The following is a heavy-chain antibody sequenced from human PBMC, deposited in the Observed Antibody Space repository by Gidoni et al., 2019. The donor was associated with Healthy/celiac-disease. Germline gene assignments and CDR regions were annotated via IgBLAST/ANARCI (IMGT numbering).Heavy chain of an antibody. J-gene: IGHJ3*02. CDR2: IFSNDEK. V-gene: IGHV2-26*01. D-gene: IGHD3-22*01. CDR3: ARIGDSSGYTDAFDI. Sequence: QVTLKESGPVLVNPTETLTLPCPVSGFSLSHARMGVSWIRQPPGKALEWLAHIFSNDEKSYSTSLKSRLTISKDTSKSQVVLTMTNMDPVDTATYYCARIGDSSGYTDAFDIWGQGTMVTVSS. CDR1: GFSLSHARMG.